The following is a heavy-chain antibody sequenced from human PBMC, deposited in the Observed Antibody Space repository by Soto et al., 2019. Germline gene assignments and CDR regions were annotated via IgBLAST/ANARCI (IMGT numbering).Heavy chain of an antibody. CDR3: VRKLGGGTFDI. D-gene: IGHD3-16*01. V-gene: IGHV2-26*01. J-gene: IGHJ3*02. Sequence: QVTLKESGPVLAKPTETLTLTCTVSGFSLSDPKMGVSWIRQPPGKALEWLAHVFSNDEQLYNTSLKSRLTIFKDTSKNQVVLIMTNMDPVDTATYYCVRKLGGGTFDIWGQGTMVTVSS. CDR1: GFSLSDPKMG. CDR2: VFSNDEQ.